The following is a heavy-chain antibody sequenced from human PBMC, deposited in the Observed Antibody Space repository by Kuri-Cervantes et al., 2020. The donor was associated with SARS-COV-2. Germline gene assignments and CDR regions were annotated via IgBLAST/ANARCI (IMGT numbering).Heavy chain of an antibody. CDR1: GFTFTNYG. CDR2: IRHDGSNK. Sequence: GESLKISCAASGFTFTNYGMHWVRQAPGKGLEWVAFIRHDGSNKYYADSVKGRFTISRDNAKNSLYLQMNSLRAEDTAVYYCAREVGSYYDFWSGYYQYYYYYMDVWGKGTTVTVSS. V-gene: IGHV3-30*02. D-gene: IGHD3-3*01. J-gene: IGHJ6*03. CDR3: AREVGSYYDFWSGYYQYYYYYMDV.